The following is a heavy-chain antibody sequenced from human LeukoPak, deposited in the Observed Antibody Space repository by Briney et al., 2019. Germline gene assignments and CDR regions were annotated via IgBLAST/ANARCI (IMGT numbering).Heavy chain of an antibody. D-gene: IGHD3-10*01. V-gene: IGHV3-11*04. CDR1: GFTFSDYF. J-gene: IGHJ5*02. CDR2: INSAGDNI. CDR3: AKTTSVYGSGDDYSDATNWFDP. Sequence: PGGSLRLSCVASGFTFSDYFMSWIRQAPGKGLEWLSFINSAGDNIYYADSVKGRFTISRDNAKNSLYLQMNSLRAEDTAVYYCAKTTSVYGSGDDYSDATNWFDPWGQGTLVTVSS.